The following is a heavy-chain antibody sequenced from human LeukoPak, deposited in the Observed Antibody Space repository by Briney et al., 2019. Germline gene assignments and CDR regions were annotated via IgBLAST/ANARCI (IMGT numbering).Heavy chain of an antibody. CDR1: KFTFSSYS. CDR3: ARDLGSIVDY. CDR2: ISSSSSYM. J-gene: IGHJ4*02. Sequence: GSLRLSCAASKFTFSSYSMNWVRQAPGKGLEWVSSISSSSSYMYYADSVKGRFTISRDNAKNSLYLQMNSLRAEDTAVYYCARDLGSIVDYWGQGTLVTVSS. D-gene: IGHD3-10*01. V-gene: IGHV3-21*01.